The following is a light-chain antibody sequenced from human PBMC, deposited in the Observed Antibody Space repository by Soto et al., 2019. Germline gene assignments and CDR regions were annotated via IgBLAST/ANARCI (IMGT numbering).Light chain of an antibody. CDR3: QQSYSTPRT. CDR2: AAS. V-gene: IGKV1-39*01. Sequence: DIXMTQSPSYLXACVGDGGSMXCRASQSPISYLSWYQQKTGQAPKHLISAASSLQSGVPPSFSGSGSATAFTPPISSLQPEDFATYYCQQSYSTPRTFGQGTKVDI. CDR1: QSPISY. J-gene: IGKJ1*01.